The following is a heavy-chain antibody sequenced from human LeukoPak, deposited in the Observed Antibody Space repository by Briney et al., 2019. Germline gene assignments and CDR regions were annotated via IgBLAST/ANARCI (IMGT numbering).Heavy chain of an antibody. CDR1: GFTFSSYA. V-gene: IGHV3-23*01. CDR3: AKDLVHILTGYYNSNYFDY. Sequence: GGSLRLSCAASGFTFSSYAMSWVRQAPGKGLEWVSAISGSGGSTYYADSVKGRFTISRDNSKNTLYLQMNSLRAEDTAVYHCAKDLVHILTGYYNSNYFDYWGQGTLVTVSS. CDR2: ISGSGGST. J-gene: IGHJ4*02. D-gene: IGHD3-9*01.